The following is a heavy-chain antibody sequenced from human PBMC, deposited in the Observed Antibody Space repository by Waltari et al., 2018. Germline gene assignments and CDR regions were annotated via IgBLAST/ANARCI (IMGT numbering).Heavy chain of an antibody. CDR3: ARARRSSHLGAFDI. CDR1: GGSISSSSYY. V-gene: IGHV4-39*07. D-gene: IGHD1-26*01. CDR2: IYYSGST. Sequence: QLQLQESGPGLVKPSETLSLTCTVSGGSISSSSYYWGWIRQPPGKGLEWIGSIYYSGSTYYNPSLKSRVTISVDTSKNQFSLKLSSVTAADTAVYYCARARRSSHLGAFDIWGQGTMVTVSS. J-gene: IGHJ3*02.